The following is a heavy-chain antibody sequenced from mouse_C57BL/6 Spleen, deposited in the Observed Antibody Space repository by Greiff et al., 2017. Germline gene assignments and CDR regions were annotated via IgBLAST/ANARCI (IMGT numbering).Heavy chain of an antibody. CDR1: GYSFTGYY. V-gene: IGHV1-42*01. Sequence: EVKLVESGPELVKPGASVKISCKASGYSFTGYYMNWVKQSPEKSLEWIGEINPSTGGTTYNQKFKAKATLTVDKSCSTAYMQLKSLTSEDSAVYYCARREGFAYWGQGTLVTVSA. CDR3: ARREGFAY. CDR2: INPSTGGT. J-gene: IGHJ3*01.